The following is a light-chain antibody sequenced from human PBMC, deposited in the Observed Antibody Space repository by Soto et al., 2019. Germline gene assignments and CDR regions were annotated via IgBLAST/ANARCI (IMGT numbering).Light chain of an antibody. Sequence: DIQMTQSPSSLSASVGDRATISCRASQSISTYLNWFQQNPGSAPRLLIYLTSSLHSALPSRFSGSGSGTDFTISIIDLQPEDVASYQCHQSSTTPWTFGQGTKV. CDR3: HQSSTTPWT. J-gene: IGKJ1*01. CDR1: QSISTY. V-gene: IGKV1-39*01. CDR2: LTS.